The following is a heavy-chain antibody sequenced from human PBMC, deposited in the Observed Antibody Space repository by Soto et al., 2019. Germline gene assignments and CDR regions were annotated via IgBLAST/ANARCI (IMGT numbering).Heavy chain of an antibody. D-gene: IGHD4-4*01. J-gene: IGHJ4*02. CDR1: GFTFDDYT. CDR2: ISWDGYGT. CDR3: AKDPSNYEYYFDY. V-gene: IGHV3-43*01. Sequence: GGSLRLSCAASGFTFDDYTMHWVRQAPGKGLEWVSLISWDGYGTYYADSVRGRFTISRDNSKNSLYLQMNSLRTEDTALYYCAKDPSNYEYYFDYWGQGTLVTVSS.